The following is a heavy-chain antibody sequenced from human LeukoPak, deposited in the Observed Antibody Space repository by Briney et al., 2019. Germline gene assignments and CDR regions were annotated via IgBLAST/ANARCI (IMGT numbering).Heavy chain of an antibody. J-gene: IGHJ3*01. D-gene: IGHD5-18*01. V-gene: IGHV3-21*01. CDR3: AREDTAMVFIC. Sequence: GGSLRLSCAASGFTFSSYSMNWVRQAPGKGLERVSSISSSSTYIYYADSVKGRFTVSRDNAKNSLYLQMNSLRAEDTAVYYCAREDTAMVFICRGQGTMVTVSS. CDR2: ISSSSTYI. CDR1: GFTFSSYS.